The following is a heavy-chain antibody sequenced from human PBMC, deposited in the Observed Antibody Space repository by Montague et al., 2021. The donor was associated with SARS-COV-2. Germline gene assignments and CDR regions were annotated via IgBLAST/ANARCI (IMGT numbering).Heavy chain of an antibody. CDR3: VRDQPYGGPRGAYDI. V-gene: IGHV4-59*01. Sequence: SETLSLTCTVSGGSITGYYWSWLRRSPGKGLEWIAYIYDGGAVNYNPSLGGRVTISTDTSKSKLYLKVNSVTAADTAAYYCVRDQPYGGPRGAYDIWGQGTVVTVSS. J-gene: IGHJ3*02. CDR1: GGSITGYY. D-gene: IGHD4-23*01. CDR2: IYDGGAV.